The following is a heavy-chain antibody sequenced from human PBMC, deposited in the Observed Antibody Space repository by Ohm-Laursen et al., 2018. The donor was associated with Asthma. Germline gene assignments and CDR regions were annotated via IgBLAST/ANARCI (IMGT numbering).Heavy chain of an antibody. CDR1: GGTFSSYA. Sequence: SSVKVSCKASGGTFSSYAISWVRQAPGQGLEWMGGIIPIFGIANYAQKFQGRVTITADKSTSTAYMELSSLRSEDTAVYYCARGKRITGTRADRWFDPWGQGTLVTVSS. D-gene: IGHD1-20*01. V-gene: IGHV1-69*17. CDR3: ARGKRITGTRADRWFDP. CDR2: IIPIFGIA. J-gene: IGHJ5*02.